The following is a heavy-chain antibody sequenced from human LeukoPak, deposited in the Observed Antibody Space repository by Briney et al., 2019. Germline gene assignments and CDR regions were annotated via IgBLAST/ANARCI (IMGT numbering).Heavy chain of an antibody. CDR3: ARETVVPAAMIDY. Sequence: SETLSLTCTVSGGSISSYYWSWIRQPPGKGLEWIGYIYYSGSTNYNPSLKSRVTISVDTSKNQFSLKLSSVTAADTAVYYCARETVVPAAMIDYWGQGTLVTVSS. V-gene: IGHV4-59*01. CDR2: IYYSGST. J-gene: IGHJ4*02. CDR1: GGSISSYY. D-gene: IGHD2-2*01.